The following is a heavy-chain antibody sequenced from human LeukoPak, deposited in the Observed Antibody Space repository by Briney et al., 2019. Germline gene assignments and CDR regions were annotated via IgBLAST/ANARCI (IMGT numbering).Heavy chain of an antibody. CDR2: ISSSSSYI. CDR1: GFTFSSYS. CDR3: ARGFKGRMVDYYYYMDV. D-gene: IGHD2-15*01. V-gene: IGHV3-21*04. J-gene: IGHJ6*03. Sequence: PGGSLRLSCAASGFTFSSYSMNWVRQAPGKGLEWVSSISSSSSYIYYADSVKGRFTISRDNAKNSLYLQMNSLRSDDTAVYYCARGFKGRMVDYYYYMDVWGKGTTVTVSS.